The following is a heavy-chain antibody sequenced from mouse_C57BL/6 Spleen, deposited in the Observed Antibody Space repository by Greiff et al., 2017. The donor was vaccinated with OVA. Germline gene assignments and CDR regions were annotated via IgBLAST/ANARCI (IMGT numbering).Heavy chain of an antibody. CDR3: AQDYYSCDGNAMDY. CDR1: GFTFTSYC. CDR2: IDPEDGDT. Sequence: EVQLQQSGAELVRPGASVKLSCTASGFTFTSYCMHWVKQRPEQGLEWIGRIDPEDGDTDYATKFQGKATMTADTTSNTAYLQLSSLTSEDTAVYSCAQDYYSCDGNAMDYWGQGTTVTVSS. D-gene: IGHD2-12*01. V-gene: IGHV14-1*01. J-gene: IGHJ4*01.